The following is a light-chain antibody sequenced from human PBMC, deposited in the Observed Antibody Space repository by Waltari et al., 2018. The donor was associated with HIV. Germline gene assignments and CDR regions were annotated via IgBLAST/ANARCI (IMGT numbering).Light chain of an antibody. J-gene: IGLJ2*01. Sequence: QSVLTQPPSVSAAPGQKVTFSCSGSTSNIGKNFVSWYQQLPEAAPKLIIYDNNTRPSGVPYRFSGSKSATSATLAITGLQTGDEADYYCGTWDSSVSAGVFGGGTKLTVL. CDR2: DNN. V-gene: IGLV1-51*01. CDR3: GTWDSSVSAGV. CDR1: TSNIGKNF.